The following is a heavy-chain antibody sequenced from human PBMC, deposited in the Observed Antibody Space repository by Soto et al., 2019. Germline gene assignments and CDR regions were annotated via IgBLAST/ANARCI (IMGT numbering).Heavy chain of an antibody. J-gene: IGHJ5*02. V-gene: IGHV3-30-3*01. CDR3: ARDQGKGGSSWYPVWFDP. Sequence: LRLSCAASGFTFSSYAMHWVRQAPGKGLEWVAVISYDGSNKYYADSVKGRFTISRDNSKNTLYLQMNSLRAEDTAVYYCARDQGKGGSSWYPVWFDPWGQGTLVTVSS. D-gene: IGHD6-13*01. CDR1: GFTFSSYA. CDR2: ISYDGSNK.